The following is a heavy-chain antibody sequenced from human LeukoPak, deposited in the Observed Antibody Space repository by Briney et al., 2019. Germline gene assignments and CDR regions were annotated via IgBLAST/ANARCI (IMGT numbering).Heavy chain of an antibody. V-gene: IGHV1-2*02. Sequence: ASVKVSCKTSGSTFTKYYMHWVRQAPGQGLEWMGWVNPNNGGTNYTQKFQGRVTMTGDTSINTVYMELSRLKSDDTAVYYCATSSGYRHTWGAFDFWGQGALVTVSS. CDR2: VNPNNGGT. CDR1: GSTFTKYY. D-gene: IGHD3-16*01. J-gene: IGHJ4*02. CDR3: ATSSGYRHTWGAFDF.